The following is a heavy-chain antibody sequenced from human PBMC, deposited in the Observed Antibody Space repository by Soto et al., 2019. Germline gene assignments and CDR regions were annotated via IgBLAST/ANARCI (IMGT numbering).Heavy chain of an antibody. D-gene: IGHD4-17*01. CDR3: ARAIHPFYGARVGLTFDY. Sequence: QVQLQESGPGLVKPSQTLSLTCTVSGGSICSGDYYWSWIRQPPGKGLEWIGYIYHSGSTYYNPSLKSRVTISVVTSKNQFSLKLSSVTAADTAVYYCARAIHPFYGARVGLTFDYWGQGTLVTVSS. J-gene: IGHJ4*02. CDR2: IYHSGST. CDR1: GGSICSGDYY. V-gene: IGHV4-30-4*01.